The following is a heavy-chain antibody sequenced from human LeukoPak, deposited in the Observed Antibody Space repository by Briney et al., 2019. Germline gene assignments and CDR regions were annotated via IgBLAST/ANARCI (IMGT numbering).Heavy chain of an antibody. D-gene: IGHD3-22*01. CDR2: ISGSGGST. CDR3: AKDRSITMIVVVITIFDY. CDR1: GFTFSSYA. Sequence: PGRSLRLSCAASGFTFSSYAMSWVRQAPGKGLEWVSAISGSGGSTYYADSVKGRFTISRDNSKNTLYLQMNSLRAEDTAVYYCAKDRSITMIVVVITIFDYWGQGTLVTVSS. J-gene: IGHJ4*02. V-gene: IGHV3-23*01.